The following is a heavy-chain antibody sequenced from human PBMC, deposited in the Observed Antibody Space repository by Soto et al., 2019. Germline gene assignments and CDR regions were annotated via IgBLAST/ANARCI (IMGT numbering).Heavy chain of an antibody. J-gene: IGHJ5*02. D-gene: IGHD1-1*01. V-gene: IGHV5-51*03. CDR1: GYSFISYW. CDR2: IYPGDSDT. CDR3: ARLYGGNWNDVSFDP. Sequence: EVQLVQSGAEVKKPGESLKISCKGSGYSFISYWIGWVRQMPGKGLEWMGIIYPGDSDTRYSPSFQGQVTISADKSISTAYLQWGSLKASDTAMYYCARLYGGNWNDVSFDPWGQGTLVTVSS.